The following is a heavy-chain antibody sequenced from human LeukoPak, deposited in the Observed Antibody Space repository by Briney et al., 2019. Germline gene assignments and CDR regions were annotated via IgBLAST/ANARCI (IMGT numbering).Heavy chain of an antibody. V-gene: IGHV3-23*01. CDR1: GFTFTSYS. D-gene: IGHD2-15*01. J-gene: IGHJ4*02. Sequence: PGGSLRLSCAASGFTFTSYSMSWVRQAPGKGLEWVSAVNSGGSTYFADSVKGRFTISRDNSKNTLYLQMNSLRVEDTAIYYCAKGRGYCTGGSCYSDYWGQGTLVTVSS. CDR3: AKGRGYCTGGSCYSDY. CDR2: VNSGGST.